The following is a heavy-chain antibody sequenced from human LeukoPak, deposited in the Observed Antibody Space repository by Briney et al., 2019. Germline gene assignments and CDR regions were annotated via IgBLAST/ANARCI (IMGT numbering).Heavy chain of an antibody. J-gene: IGHJ4*02. CDR2: IWYDGSNK. CDR3: AKDAQLWFGGPSGFGY. Sequence: GRSLRLSCAASGFTFSSYGMHWVRQAPGKGLEWVAVIWYDGSNKYYADSVKGRFTISRDNSKNTLYLQMNSLRAEDTAVYCCAKDAQLWFGGPSGFGYWGQGTLVTVSS. CDR1: GFTFSSYG. V-gene: IGHV3-33*06. D-gene: IGHD3-10*01.